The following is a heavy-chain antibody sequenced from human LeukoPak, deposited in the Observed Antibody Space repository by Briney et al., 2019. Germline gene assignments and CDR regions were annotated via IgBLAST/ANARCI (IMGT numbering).Heavy chain of an antibody. D-gene: IGHD3-22*01. CDR1: GFTFSNAW. J-gene: IGHJ3*02. Sequence: GGSLRLSCAASGFTFSNAWMSWVRQAPGKGLEWVGRIKSKTDGGTTDYAAPVKGRFTISRDDSKNTLYLQMNSLKTEDTAVYYCTTSRRTYYYDSSGYYLNGLDIWGQGTMVTVSS. CDR3: TTSRRTYYYDSSGYYLNGLDI. V-gene: IGHV3-15*01. CDR2: IKSKTDGGTT.